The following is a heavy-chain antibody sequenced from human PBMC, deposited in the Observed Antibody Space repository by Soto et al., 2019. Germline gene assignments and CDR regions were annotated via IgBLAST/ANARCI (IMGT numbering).Heavy chain of an antibody. D-gene: IGHD2-15*01. V-gene: IGHV3-7*01. CDR3: ARDPRVLSY. Sequence: PGGSLRLSCVASGFTLSNFWMSWVRQVPGGGLEWVANIKHDGSDKYYVDSVKGRFTISRDNAKNSLYLQMNSLRVEDTAVYYCARDPRVLSYWGRGTLVTVSS. CDR2: IKHDGSDK. CDR1: GFTLSNFW. J-gene: IGHJ4*02.